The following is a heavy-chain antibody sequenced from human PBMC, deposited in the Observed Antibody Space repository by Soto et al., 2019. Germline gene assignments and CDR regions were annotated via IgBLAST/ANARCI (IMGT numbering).Heavy chain of an antibody. J-gene: IGHJ5*02. CDR2: ISGSGGST. CDR1: GFTFSSYA. Sequence: PGGSLRLSCAASGFTFSSYAMNWVRQAPGKGLEWVSVISGSGGSTYYTDSVKGRFTISRDNSKNTLYLQMNSLRVEDTAVYYCARDSGCFSTSCLRNWCDPWGQGTLVTVSS. V-gene: IGHV3-23*01. CDR3: ARDSGCFSTSCLRNWCDP. D-gene: IGHD2-2*01.